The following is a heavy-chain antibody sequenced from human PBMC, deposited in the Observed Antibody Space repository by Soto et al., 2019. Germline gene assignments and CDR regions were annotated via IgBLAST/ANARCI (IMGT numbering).Heavy chain of an antibody. CDR2: ISSSSSYI. V-gene: IGHV3-21*01. Sequence: GGSLRLSCAASGFTFSSYSMNWVRQAPGKGLEWVSSISSSSSYIYYADSVKGRFTISRDNAKNSLYLQMNSLRAEDTAVYYCARDVLMVSDYYYGMDVWGQGTTVTVSS. CDR3: ARDVLMVSDYYYGMDV. CDR1: GFTFSSYS. J-gene: IGHJ6*02. D-gene: IGHD2-8*01.